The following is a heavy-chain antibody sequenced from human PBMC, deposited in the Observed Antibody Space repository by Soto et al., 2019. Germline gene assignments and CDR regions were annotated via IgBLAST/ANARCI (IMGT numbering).Heavy chain of an antibody. CDR1: DDSINSDKYY. Sequence: PSETLSLTCSVSDDSINSDKYYWVWIRQPPGNVLEWIGSIYYRGNAYYNPSLQTRVTISLDKSKSQFSLKLNPVTAADSAAYFCGRLEGLAQLLYYLDFWGPGALVNVCS. CDR3: GRLEGLAQLLYYLDF. D-gene: IGHD3-9*01. J-gene: IGHJ4*02. CDR2: IYYRGNA. V-gene: IGHV4-39*01.